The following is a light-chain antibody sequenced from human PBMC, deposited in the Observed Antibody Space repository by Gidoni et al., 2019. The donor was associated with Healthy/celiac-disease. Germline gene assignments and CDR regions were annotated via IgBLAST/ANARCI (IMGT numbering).Light chain of an antibody. CDR3: QQYDNLPMYT. CDR1: QDISNY. Sequence: DIQMTKSPSSLSASVGDRVTITCQASQDISNYLNWYQQKPGKAPKLLIYDASNLATGVPSRFSGSGSGTDFTFTISSLQPEDIATYYCQQYDNLPMYTFGQGTKLEIK. CDR2: DAS. V-gene: IGKV1-33*01. J-gene: IGKJ2*01.